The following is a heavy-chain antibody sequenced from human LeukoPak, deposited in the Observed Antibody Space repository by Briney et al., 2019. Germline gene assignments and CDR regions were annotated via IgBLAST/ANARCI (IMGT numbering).Heavy chain of an antibody. D-gene: IGHD3-22*01. V-gene: IGHV1-69*04. CDR3: ARRLLPTHDAFDI. CDR1: GGTFSSYA. CDR2: IVPILGIA. J-gene: IGHJ3*02. Sequence: SVKVSCKASGGTFSSYAISWVRQAPGQGLEWMGRIVPILGIANYAQKFQGRVTITADKSTSTAYMELSSLRSEDTAVYYCARRLLPTHDAFDIWGQGTMVTVSS.